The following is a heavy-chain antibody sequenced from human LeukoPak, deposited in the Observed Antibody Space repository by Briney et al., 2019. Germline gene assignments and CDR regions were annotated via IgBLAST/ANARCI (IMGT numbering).Heavy chain of an antibody. D-gene: IGHD6-13*01. CDR2: IKQDGSEK. CDR1: GFTFSSYG. Sequence: GGSLRLSCAASGFTFSSYGMHWVRQAPSKGLEWVANIKQDGSEKYYVDSVKGRFTISRDNAKNSLYLQMNSLRAEDTAVYYCARDYSSSWYRTEYFQHWGQGTLVTVSS. V-gene: IGHV3-7*01. J-gene: IGHJ1*01. CDR3: ARDYSSSWYRTEYFQH.